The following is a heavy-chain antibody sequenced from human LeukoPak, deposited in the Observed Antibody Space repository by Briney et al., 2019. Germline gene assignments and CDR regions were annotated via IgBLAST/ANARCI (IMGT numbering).Heavy chain of an antibody. D-gene: IGHD6-13*01. CDR1: GFTFSGYS. CDR3: ARGWQQLVPDY. Sequence: GGSLRLSCAASGFTFSGYSMHWVRQAPGKGLEWVAVIWYDGSNKYYADSVKGRFTISRDNSKNTLYLQLNSLRAEDTAVYYCARGWQQLVPDYWGQGTLVTVSS. CDR2: IWYDGSNK. V-gene: IGHV3-33*01. J-gene: IGHJ4*02.